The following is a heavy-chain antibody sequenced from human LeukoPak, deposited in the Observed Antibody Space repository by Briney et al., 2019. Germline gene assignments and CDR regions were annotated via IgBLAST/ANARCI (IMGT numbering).Heavy chain of an antibody. J-gene: IGHJ6*02. CDR2: IYHSGST. D-gene: IGHD3-10*01. V-gene: IGHV4-59*02. CDR1: GGSVSSYY. Sequence: SETLSLTCTVSGGSVSSYYWSWLRQSPGRGLEWIGYIYHSGSTNYNPSLKRRVTMSVDTSKNQFSLKLTSLTAADSALYYCAREVVLHGYMVRGVKSGLDVWGQGTTVTVSS. CDR3: AREVVLHGYMVRGVKSGLDV.